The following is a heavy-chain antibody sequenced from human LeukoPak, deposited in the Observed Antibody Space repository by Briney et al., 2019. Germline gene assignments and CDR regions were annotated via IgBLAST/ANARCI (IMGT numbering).Heavy chain of an antibody. D-gene: IGHD6-19*01. V-gene: IGHV3-23*01. CDR2: ISYSGGST. J-gene: IGHJ4*02. Sequence: PGGSLRHSCAASGFTFNIYAMNWVRQAPGKGLEWVSSISYSGGSTSYAESVKGRFTISRDNSKNTLYLQMNSLRAEDTAVYYCAKAFIAVAGIDNWGQGTLVTVSS. CDR3: AKAFIAVAGIDN. CDR1: GFTFNIYA.